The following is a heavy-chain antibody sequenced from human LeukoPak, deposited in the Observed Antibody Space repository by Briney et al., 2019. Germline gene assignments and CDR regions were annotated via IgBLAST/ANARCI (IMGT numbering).Heavy chain of an antibody. V-gene: IGHV3-23*01. J-gene: IGHJ4*02. CDR1: GFTFNSYA. CDR3: ARAGGNRGFDY. Sequence: GGSLRLSCAASGFTFNSYAMTWVRQAPGRGLEWVSTVSGSAGSTYYADSVKGRFTISRDNSKNTLYLQMNSLRAEDTAVYYCARAGGNRGFDYWGQGTLVTVSS. D-gene: IGHD2-15*01. CDR2: VSGSAGST.